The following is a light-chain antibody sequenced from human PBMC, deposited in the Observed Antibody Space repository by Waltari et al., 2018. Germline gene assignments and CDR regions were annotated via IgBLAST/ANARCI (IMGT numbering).Light chain of an antibody. J-gene: IGLJ1*01. CDR1: NSNIGANF. V-gene: IGLV1-47*01. Sequence: QSVLTQPPSASGTPGQRVTISCSGSNSNIGANFVYWYRQFPGTSPKLPIYGNDKLPARVPDRFSGSKSGSSASLVISGLRSGDEADYYCAAWDDTLRGHSVFGTGTKVTVL. CDR3: AAWDDTLRGHSV. CDR2: GND.